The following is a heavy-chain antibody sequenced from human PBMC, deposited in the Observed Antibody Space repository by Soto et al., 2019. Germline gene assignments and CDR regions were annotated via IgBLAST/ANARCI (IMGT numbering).Heavy chain of an antibody. V-gene: IGHV3-33*01. CDR3: ARAGTYSSGASYFDY. CDR1: GFTFSSYG. Sequence: GGSLRLSCAASGFTFSSYGMHWVRQAPGKGLEWVAVIWYDGSNKYYADSVKGRFTISRDNSKNTLYLQMNSLRAEDTAVYYCARAGTYSSGASYFDYWGQGTLVTVSS. CDR2: IWYDGSNK. D-gene: IGHD6-25*01. J-gene: IGHJ4*02.